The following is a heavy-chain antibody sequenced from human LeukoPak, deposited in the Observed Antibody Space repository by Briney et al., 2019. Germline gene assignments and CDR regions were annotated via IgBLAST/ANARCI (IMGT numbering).Heavy chain of an antibody. D-gene: IGHD2-2*01. V-gene: IGHV3-48*03. CDR1: GFTFSSYE. CDR3: ARDRPTRYCSSTSCARGYYYYGMDV. CDR2: ISSSGSTI. J-gene: IGHJ6*02. Sequence: GGSLRLSCAASGFTFSSYEMNWVRQAPGKGLEWVSYISSSGSTIHYAASVKGRFTISRDNAKNSLYLQMNSLRAEDTAVYYCARDRPTRYCSSTSCARGYYYYGMDVWGQGTTVTVSS.